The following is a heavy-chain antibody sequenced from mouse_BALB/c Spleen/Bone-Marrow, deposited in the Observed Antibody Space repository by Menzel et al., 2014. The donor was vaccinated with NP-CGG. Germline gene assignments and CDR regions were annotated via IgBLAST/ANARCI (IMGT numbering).Heavy chain of an antibody. CDR2: ISSGGSYT. J-gene: IGHJ4*01. D-gene: IGHD1-3*01. Sequence: EVQGVESGGGSVKPGGSLKLSCAASGFTFSSYAMPWVRQSPEKRLEWVAEISSGGSYTYYPDNVTGRFTFSRDNAKTALYVEMSRLRAEYAAMYYCTRYDNYDGGYYYAMDYWGQGTSVTVSS. CDR1: GFTFSSYA. V-gene: IGHV5-9-4*01. CDR3: TRYDNYDGGYYYAMDY.